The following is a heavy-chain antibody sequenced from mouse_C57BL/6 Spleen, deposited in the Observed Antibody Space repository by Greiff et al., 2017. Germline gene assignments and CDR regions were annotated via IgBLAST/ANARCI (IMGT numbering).Heavy chain of an antibody. CDR3: ASQGYLGYFDY. CDR2: IDPSDSET. J-gene: IGHJ2*01. CDR1: GYTFTSYW. V-gene: IGHV1-52*01. D-gene: IGHD2-3*01. Sequence: QVQLQQSGAELVRPGSSVQLSCKASGYTFTSYWMHWVKQRPIQGLEWIGNIDPSDSETHYNQKFKDKATLTVDKASSTAYMQLSSLTSEDSAVYYCASQGYLGYFDYWGQGATLTVSS.